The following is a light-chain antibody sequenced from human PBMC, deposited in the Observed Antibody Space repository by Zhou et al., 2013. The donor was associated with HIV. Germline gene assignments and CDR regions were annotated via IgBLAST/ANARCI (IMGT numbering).Light chain of an antibody. Sequence: DIQMTQSPSSLSASVGDRVTIACRASQGIGDFLAWYQQKPGNVPNVLIYASSTLHSGVSSRFSGSGSGTDFTLTISDLQPEDVGTYYCQQSYTTPWTFGQGTKVEIK. J-gene: IGKJ1*01. CDR2: ASS. CDR1: QGIGDF. CDR3: QQSYTTPWT. V-gene: IGKV1-27*01.